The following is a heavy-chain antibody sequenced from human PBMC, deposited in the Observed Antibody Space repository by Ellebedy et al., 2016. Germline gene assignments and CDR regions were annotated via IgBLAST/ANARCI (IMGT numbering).Heavy chain of an antibody. CDR1: GFTFSNYW. D-gene: IGHD3-16*01. Sequence: GESLKISCAASGFTFSNYWMSWVRQAPGKGLEWVANIKQDGSEKYYMDSVKGRFTMSRDNAKNSMYLQMNSLRAEDTAVYYCARLNYGNWGQGTLVTVSS. CDR3: ARLNYGN. J-gene: IGHJ4*02. CDR2: IKQDGSEK. V-gene: IGHV3-7*03.